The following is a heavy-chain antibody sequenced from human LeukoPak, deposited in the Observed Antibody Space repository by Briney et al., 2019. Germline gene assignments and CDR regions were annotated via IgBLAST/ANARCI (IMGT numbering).Heavy chain of an antibody. CDR2: INAGNGNT. Sequence: ASVKVSCKASGYTFTSYAMHWVRQAPGQRLEGMGWINAGNGNTKYSQKFQGRVTITRDTSASTAYMELSSLRSEDTAVYYCARDYYYGSGGYGMDVWGKGTTVTVSS. D-gene: IGHD3-10*01. CDR1: GYTFTSYA. V-gene: IGHV1-3*01. J-gene: IGHJ6*04. CDR3: ARDYYYGSGGYGMDV.